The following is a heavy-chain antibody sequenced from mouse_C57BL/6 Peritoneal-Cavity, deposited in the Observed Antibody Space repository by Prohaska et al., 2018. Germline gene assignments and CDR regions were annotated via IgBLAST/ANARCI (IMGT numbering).Heavy chain of an antibody. D-gene: IGHD1-1*01. V-gene: IGHV14-3*01. CDR3: ARYGSSYEDWYFDV. Sequence: PANGNTKYAPKFQGKATITADTSSNTAYLQLSSLTSEDTAIYYCARYGSSYEDWYFDVWGTGTTVTVSS. J-gene: IGHJ1*03. CDR2: PANGNT.